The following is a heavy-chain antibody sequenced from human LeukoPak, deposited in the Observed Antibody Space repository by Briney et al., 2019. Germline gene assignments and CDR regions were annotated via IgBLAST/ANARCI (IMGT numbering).Heavy chain of an antibody. J-gene: IGHJ4*02. CDR1: GFTFSSYA. CDR2: ISGSGGSR. Sequence: PGESLRLSCAASGFTFSSYAMSWVRQAPGKGLEWLSAISGSGGSRYYSGSLKGRFTISRDNSKSTLYLQMTSLRAEDTAVYYCARRPDYGGTPTFDYWGQGALVTVSS. V-gene: IGHV3-23*01. D-gene: IGHD4-23*01. CDR3: ARRPDYGGTPTFDY.